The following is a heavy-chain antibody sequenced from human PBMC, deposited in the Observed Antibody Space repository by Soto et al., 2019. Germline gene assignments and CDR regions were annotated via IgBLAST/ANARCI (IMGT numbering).Heavy chain of an antibody. CDR1: GFSLNTRDVG. CDR3: AHCRGGVASF. J-gene: IGHJ4*02. D-gene: IGHD3-16*01. Sequence: QITLNESGPALVKPTQTLTLTCTFSGFSLNTRDVGVGWIRQPPGKALEWLGVVYWDDDKTYSPSLKSRLTITKDTPKNQVVLRMTKRAPVDTATYYCAHCRGGVASFWGQGTLVTVSS. CDR2: VYWDDDK. V-gene: IGHV2-5*02.